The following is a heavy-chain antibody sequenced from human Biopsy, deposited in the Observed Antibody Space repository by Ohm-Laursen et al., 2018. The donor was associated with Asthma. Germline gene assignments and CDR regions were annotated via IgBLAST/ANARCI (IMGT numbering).Heavy chain of an antibody. CDR2: ISSSGSAI. V-gene: IGHV3-11*01. J-gene: IGHJ4*02. CDR1: GFTFSDYY. CDR3: AREGVNYYDSSGYLEY. D-gene: IGHD3-22*01. Sequence: LSLTCAAPGFTFSDYYMSWIRQAPGKGLEWVSYISSSGSAIYYADSVKGRFTISRDNAKNSLYLQMNSLRAEDTAVYYCAREGVNYYDSSGYLEYWGQGTLVTVSS.